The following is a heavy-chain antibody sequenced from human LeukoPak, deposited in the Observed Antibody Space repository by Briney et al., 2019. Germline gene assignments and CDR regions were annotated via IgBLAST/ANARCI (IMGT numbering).Heavy chain of an antibody. CDR1: GFTFSSYS. D-gene: IGHD3-22*01. CDR2: ISSSSSYI. V-gene: IGHV3-21*01. CDR3: ARDLRVAYYDSSPTGY. J-gene: IGHJ4*02. Sequence: GGSLRLSCAASGFTFSSYSMNWVRQAPGEGLEWVSSISSSSSYIYYADSVKGRFTISRDNAKNSLYLQMNSLRAEDTAVYYCARDLRVAYYDSSPTGYWGQGTLVTVSS.